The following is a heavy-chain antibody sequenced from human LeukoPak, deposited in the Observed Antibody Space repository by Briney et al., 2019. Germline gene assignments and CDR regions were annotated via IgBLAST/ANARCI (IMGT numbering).Heavy chain of an antibody. Sequence: GASVKVSCKASGYTFTNYYMHWVRQAPGQGLEWMGIINPSGGSTSYAQKSQGRVTMTRDTSTSTVYMELSSLRSEDTAVYYCARDEGIRNGSYSSPFDYWGQGTLVTVSS. CDR2: INPSGGST. CDR3: ARDEGIRNGSYSSPFDY. V-gene: IGHV1-46*01. CDR1: GYTFTNYY. D-gene: IGHD1-26*01. J-gene: IGHJ4*02.